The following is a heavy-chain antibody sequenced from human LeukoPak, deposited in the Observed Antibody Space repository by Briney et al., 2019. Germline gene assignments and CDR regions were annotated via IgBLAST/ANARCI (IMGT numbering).Heavy chain of an antibody. CDR1: GGSVSSGSYY. D-gene: IGHD6-19*01. J-gene: IGHJ4*02. Sequence: SETLSLTCTVSGGSVSSGSYYWSWIRQPPGKGLEWIGYIYYSGSTNYNPSLKSRVTISVDTSKNQFSLKLSPVTAADTAVYYCARVGSASYSSGWNRKSRVGYFDYWGQGTLVTVSS. V-gene: IGHV4-61*01. CDR2: IYYSGST. CDR3: ARVGSASYSSGWNRKSRVGYFDY.